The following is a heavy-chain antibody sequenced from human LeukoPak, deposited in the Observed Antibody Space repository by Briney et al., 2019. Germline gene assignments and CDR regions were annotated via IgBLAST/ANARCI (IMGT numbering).Heavy chain of an antibody. CDR2: INPDGSTT. Sequence: GGSLRLSCAASGFTFSDYWMHWVRQVPGKGLAWVSRINPDGSTTVYADSVEGRFTISRDNAQNTPYLQMNSLRAEDTAVYYCARGDYWGQGTLVTVSS. CDR3: ARGDY. V-gene: IGHV3-74*01. J-gene: IGHJ4*02. CDR1: GFTFSDYW.